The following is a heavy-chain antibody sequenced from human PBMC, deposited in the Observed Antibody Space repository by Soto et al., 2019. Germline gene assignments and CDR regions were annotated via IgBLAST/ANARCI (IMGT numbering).Heavy chain of an antibody. CDR1: GYTFTSYY. Sequence: ASVKVSCKASGYTFTSYYMHWVRQAPGQGLEWMGIINPSGGSTSYAQKFQGRVTMTRDTSTSTVYMELSSLRSEDTAVYYCARENVGYGSGSPRGYYFDYWGQGTLVTVSS. D-gene: IGHD3-10*01. CDR3: ARENVGYGSGSPRGYYFDY. J-gene: IGHJ4*02. V-gene: IGHV1-46*01. CDR2: INPSGGST.